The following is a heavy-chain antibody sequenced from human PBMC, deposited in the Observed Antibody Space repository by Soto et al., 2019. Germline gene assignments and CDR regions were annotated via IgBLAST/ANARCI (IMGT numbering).Heavy chain of an antibody. J-gene: IGHJ6*02. Sequence: SETLSLTCAVYGGSFSGYHWSWIRQPPGKGLEWIGEINHSGSTNYNPSLKSRVTISVDTSKNQFSLKLSSVTAADTAVYYCARRGQWLVRGGYGMDVWGQGTTVTVSS. CDR3: ARRGQWLVRGGYGMDV. D-gene: IGHD6-19*01. V-gene: IGHV4-34*01. CDR1: GGSFSGYH. CDR2: INHSGST.